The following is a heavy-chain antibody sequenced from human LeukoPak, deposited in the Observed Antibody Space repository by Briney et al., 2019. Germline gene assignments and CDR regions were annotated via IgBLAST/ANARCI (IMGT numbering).Heavy chain of an antibody. V-gene: IGHV3-30-3*01. D-gene: IGHD5-24*01. CDR3: ARAPRWLQNTGERYFDY. J-gene: IGHJ4*02. CDR1: GFTFSSYA. Sequence: QPGRSLRLSCAASGFTFSSYAMHWVRQAPGKGLEWVAVMSYDGSNKFYADSVKGRFTVSRDNSKSTLFLEMNSLRAEDSAVYYCARAPRWLQNTGERYFDYWGQGTLVIVSS. CDR2: MSYDGSNK.